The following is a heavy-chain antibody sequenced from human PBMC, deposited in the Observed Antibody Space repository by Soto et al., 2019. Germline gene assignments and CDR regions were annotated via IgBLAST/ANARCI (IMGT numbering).Heavy chain of an antibody. Sequence: GGSLRLSCAASGFTFSSYAMSWVRQAPGKGLEWVSAISGSGGSTYYADSVKGRFTISRDNSKNTLYLQMNSLRAEDTAVYYCAKLGYCSGGSCYPPGYWGQGTLVTVSS. CDR3: AKLGYCSGGSCYPPGY. V-gene: IGHV3-23*01. D-gene: IGHD2-15*01. J-gene: IGHJ4*02. CDR2: ISGSGGST. CDR1: GFTFSSYA.